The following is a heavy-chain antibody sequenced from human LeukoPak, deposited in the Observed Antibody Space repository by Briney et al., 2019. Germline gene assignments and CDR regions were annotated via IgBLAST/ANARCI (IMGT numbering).Heavy chain of an antibody. D-gene: IGHD3-22*01. J-gene: IGHJ4*02. V-gene: IGHV4-34*01. CDR1: GGSFSGYY. CDR2: INHSGST. Sequence: RPSETLSLTCAVYGGSFSGYYWSWIRQPPGKGLEWIGEINHSGSTNYNPSLKSRVTISVDTSKNQFSLKLSSVTAADTAVYYCARTEYYYDSSGYLGTYYFDYWGQGTLVTVSS. CDR3: ARTEYYYDSSGYLGTYYFDY.